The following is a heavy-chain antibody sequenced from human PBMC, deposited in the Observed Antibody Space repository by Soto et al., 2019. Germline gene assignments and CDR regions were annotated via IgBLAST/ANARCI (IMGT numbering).Heavy chain of an antibody. V-gene: IGHV4-59*01. CDR3: ARDRIGKGTKYGMDV. CDR1: GSSISSYY. D-gene: IGHD3-10*01. Sequence: PSETLSLTCTVSGSSISSYYWSWIRQPPGKGLEWIGYIYYSGSTNYNPSLKSRVTISVDTSKNQFSLKLSSVTAADTAVYYCARDRIGKGTKYGMDVWGQGTTVTVSS. CDR2: IYYSGST. J-gene: IGHJ6*02.